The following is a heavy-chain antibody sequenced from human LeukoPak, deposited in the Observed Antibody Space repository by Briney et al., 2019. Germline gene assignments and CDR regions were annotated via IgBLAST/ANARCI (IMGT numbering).Heavy chain of an antibody. CDR3: ATSFDSSGND. CDR2: IYKDGSVK. D-gene: IGHD4-23*01. CDR1: GFTFSTYW. J-gene: IGHJ4*02. V-gene: IGHV3-7*01. Sequence: GGSLRLFCAASGFTFSTYWMSWVRQAPGKGLEWVGNIYKDGSVKNYVDSVKGRFTISRDNTKNSLYLEMNNLRVEDTAIYYCATSFDSSGNDWGRGTLVTVSS.